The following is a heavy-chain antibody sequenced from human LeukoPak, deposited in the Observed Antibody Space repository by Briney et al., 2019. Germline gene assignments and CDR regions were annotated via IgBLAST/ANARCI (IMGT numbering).Heavy chain of an antibody. V-gene: IGHV1-2*02. J-gene: IGHJ4*02. CDR2: INPNSGGT. CDR1: GYTFTGYY. CDR3: AREEGNYFAY. Sequence: ASVKLSCKGSGYTFTGYYIHWVRQAPGQGLEWMGWINPNSGGTSYAQKFQGRVTMTRDTSISTAYMGLSRLTSDDTAVYYCAREEGNYFAYWGQGTMVTVSS.